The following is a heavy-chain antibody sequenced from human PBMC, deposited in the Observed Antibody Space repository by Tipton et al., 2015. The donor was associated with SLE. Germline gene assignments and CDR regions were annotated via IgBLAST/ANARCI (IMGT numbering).Heavy chain of an antibody. J-gene: IGHJ4*02. CDR3: ARINWGSSY. Sequence: QLVQSGAEVKKPGASVKVSCKASGYTFTSYSLHWVRQAPGQGLEWMGMIIPGGGATTYAQKFQGRVTMTRDTSIKTVYMELSSLRSDDTAVYYCARINWGSSYWGQGSLVTVSS. D-gene: IGHD3-16*01. V-gene: IGHV1-46*01. CDR1: GYTFTSYS. CDR2: IIPGGGAT.